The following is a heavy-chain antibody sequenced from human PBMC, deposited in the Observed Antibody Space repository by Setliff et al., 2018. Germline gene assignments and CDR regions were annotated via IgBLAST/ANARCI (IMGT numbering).Heavy chain of an antibody. CDR2: INSYNGNT. CDR1: GYSFSDYG. CDR3: ASEYGYSSSMDV. V-gene: IGHV1-18*01. D-gene: IGHD6-19*01. J-gene: IGHJ6*04. Sequence: ASVKVSCKASGYSFSDYGISWVRQAPGQGLEWMGWINSYNGNTNYARKFQGRVTTTTDTSTSTAHMELRSLISDDTAVYYCASEYGYSSSMDVWGNGTTVTVSS.